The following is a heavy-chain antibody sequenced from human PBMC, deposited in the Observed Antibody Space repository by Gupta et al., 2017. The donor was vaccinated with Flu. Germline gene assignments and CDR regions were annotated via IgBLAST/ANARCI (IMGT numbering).Heavy chain of an antibody. D-gene: IGHD6-19*01. CDR1: GFTFRSYS. V-gene: IGHV3-21*01. J-gene: IGHJ4*02. CDR3: ARDISWGIAVAGVNFDY. Sequence: EVQLVESGGGLVKPGGSLRLSCAASGFTFRSYSMNWVRQAPGKGLEWVSSISSSSSYIYYADSVKGRFTISRDNAKNSLYLQMNSLRAEDTAVYYCARDISWGIAVAGVNFDYWGQGTLVTVSS. CDR2: ISSSSSYI.